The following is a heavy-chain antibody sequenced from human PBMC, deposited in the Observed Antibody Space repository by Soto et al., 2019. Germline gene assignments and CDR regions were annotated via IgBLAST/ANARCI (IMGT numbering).Heavy chain of an antibody. J-gene: IGHJ5*02. CDR2: MNPNSGNT. D-gene: IGHD3-22*01. Sequence: ASVKVSCKASGYTFTSYDINWVRQATGQGLEWMGWMNPNSGNTGYAQKFQGRVTMTRNTSISTAYIELSSLRSDDTAVYYCARFDAYYYDSSGYPGPWGQGTLVTVSS. CDR1: GYTFTSYD. CDR3: ARFDAYYYDSSGYPGP. V-gene: IGHV1-8*01.